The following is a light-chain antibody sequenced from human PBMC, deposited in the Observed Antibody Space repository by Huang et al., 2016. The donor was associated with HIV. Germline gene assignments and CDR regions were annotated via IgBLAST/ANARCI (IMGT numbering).Light chain of an antibody. CDR1: QHLGSN. Sequence: DILMTQSPVTLSVPPGERPTPSCRASQHLGSNLAWYQQKPGHPPRLLIYDASTRATGAPARFSGSGSKTDFNLTIDSLQSEDSALYFCQQYNKWPRTFGQGTKLEIK. J-gene: IGKJ1*01. CDR3: QQYNKWPRT. V-gene: IGKV3D-15*01. CDR2: DAS.